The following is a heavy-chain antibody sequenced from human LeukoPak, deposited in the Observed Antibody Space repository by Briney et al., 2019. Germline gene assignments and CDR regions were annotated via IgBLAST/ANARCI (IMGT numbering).Heavy chain of an antibody. J-gene: IGHJ4*02. CDR3: ARGVDYYGV. Sequence: SETLSLTCAVSGGSISSSNWWSWVRQPPEKGLEWIGEIYHSGGTNYNPSLKSRVTISVDTSKKQFSLKLSSVTAADTAVYYCARGVDYYGVWGQGTLVTVSS. CDR1: GGSISSSNW. V-gene: IGHV4-4*02. CDR2: IYHSGGT. D-gene: IGHD3-10*01.